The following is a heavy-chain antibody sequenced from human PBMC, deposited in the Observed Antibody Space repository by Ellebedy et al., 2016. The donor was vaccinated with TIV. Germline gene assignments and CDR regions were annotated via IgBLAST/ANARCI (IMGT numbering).Heavy chain of an antibody. V-gene: IGHV3-7*01. D-gene: IGHD6-19*01. CDR3: VRDQWLGRAYYFDS. CDR1: GFTFSNYW. J-gene: IGHJ4*02. CDR2: IKQDASER. Sequence: GESLKISCVASGFTFSNYWMSWVRQAPGKGLEWVANIKQDASERYYVDSVKGRFSISRDNAKNSIYLQMNSLRDEDTAVYYCVRDQWLGRAYYFDSWGQGILLIVSS.